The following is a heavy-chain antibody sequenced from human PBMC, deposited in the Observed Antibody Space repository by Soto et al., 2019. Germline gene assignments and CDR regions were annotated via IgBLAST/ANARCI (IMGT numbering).Heavy chain of an antibody. V-gene: IGHV1-18*01. Sequence: QVQLVQSGAEVKKPGASVKVSCKASGYIFTSYGVSWVRQAPGQGLEWLGWINGYNGNTNYGQNFQGRGTMTTDTSTSTAYMELRSLRSDDTAVYYCARMGDVPYYYYGMDVWGQGTTVIVSS. J-gene: IGHJ6*02. D-gene: IGHD3-16*01. CDR2: INGYNGNT. CDR1: GYIFTSYG. CDR3: ARMGDVPYYYYGMDV.